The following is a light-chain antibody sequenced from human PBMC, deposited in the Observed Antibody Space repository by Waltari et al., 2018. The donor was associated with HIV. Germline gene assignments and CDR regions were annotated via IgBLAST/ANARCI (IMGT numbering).Light chain of an antibody. J-gene: IGLJ2*01. CDR1: SSDVGGYNY. CDR3: SSYTGSDNLV. V-gene: IGLV2-8*01. CDR2: EVS. Sequence: QSALTQPPSASGSPGQSVTISCTGTSSDVGGYNYVSWYQQHPGKAPKLMIYEVSKRPSGVPDLFSGSGSGNTASLTVSGLQAEDEADYYCSSYTGSDNLVFGGGTKLTVL.